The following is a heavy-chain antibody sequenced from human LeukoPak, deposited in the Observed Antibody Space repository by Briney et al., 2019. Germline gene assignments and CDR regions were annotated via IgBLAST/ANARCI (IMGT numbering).Heavy chain of an antibody. CDR1: GGSFSGYY. CDR3: ARGAPVYYYDSSGLFDY. J-gene: IGHJ4*02. V-gene: IGHV4-34*01. CDR2: INHSGST. Sequence: SETLSLTCAVYGGSFSGYYWSWIRQPPGKGLEWIGEINHSGSTNYNPSLKSRVTISVDTSKNQFSLKLSSVTAADTAVYYCARGAPVYYYDSSGLFDYWGQGTLVTVSS. D-gene: IGHD3-22*01.